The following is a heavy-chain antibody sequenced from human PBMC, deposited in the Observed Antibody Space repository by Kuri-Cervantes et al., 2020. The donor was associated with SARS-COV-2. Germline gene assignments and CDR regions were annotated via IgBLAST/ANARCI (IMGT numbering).Heavy chain of an antibody. Sequence: TLTLTCAASGLTSSNYAMNWVRQAQGKGLEWVAVIPSDGSNKECAESVKGRFTISRDNSKNTLYLQMNSLRSEDTAVYYCASDPEIVYCTNAVCNGPYPALDYWGQGTLVTVSS. CDR1: GLTSSNYA. D-gene: IGHD2-8*01. V-gene: IGHV3-30-3*01. J-gene: IGHJ4*02. CDR3: ASDPEIVYCTNAVCNGPYPALDY. CDR2: IPSDGSNK.